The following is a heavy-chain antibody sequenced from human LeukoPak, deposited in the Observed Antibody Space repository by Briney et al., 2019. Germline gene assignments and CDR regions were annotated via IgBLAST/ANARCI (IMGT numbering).Heavy chain of an antibody. CDR2: IYHSGST. J-gene: IGHJ4*02. Sequence: SQTLSLTCAVSGGSISSGGYSWSWIRQPPGKGLEWIGYIYHSGSTNYNPSLKSRVTISVDTSKNQFSLKLSSVTAADTAVYYCARGLFPSIVVVTAIHYFDYWGQGTLVTVSS. CDR3: ARGLFPSIVVVTAIHYFDY. CDR1: GGSISSGGYS. D-gene: IGHD2-21*02. V-gene: IGHV4-30-2*01.